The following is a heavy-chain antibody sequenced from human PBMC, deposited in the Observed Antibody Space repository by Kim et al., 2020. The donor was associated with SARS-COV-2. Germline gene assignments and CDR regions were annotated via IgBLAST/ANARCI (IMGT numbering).Heavy chain of an antibody. CDR1: GFTLTDYY. J-gene: IGHJ4*02. CDR2: ISSGGNYT. V-gene: IGHV3-11*06. D-gene: IGHD6-6*01. CDR3: ARDSGYSSWSEGF. Sequence: GGSLRLSCVASGFTLTDYYMNWIRQAPGKGLEWVSSISSGGNYTKYADSVKGRFTISRDNDKNSLYLQMSSLRAEDSAVYYCARDSGYSSWSEGFWGQGT.